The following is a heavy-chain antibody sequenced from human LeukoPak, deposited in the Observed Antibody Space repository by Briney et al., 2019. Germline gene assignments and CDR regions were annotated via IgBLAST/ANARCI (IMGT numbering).Heavy chain of an antibody. CDR3: AKGSNRGVATIDY. D-gene: IGHD5-12*01. J-gene: IGHJ4*02. V-gene: IGHV3-30*18. Sequence: GGSLRLSCAASGFTFSAYGMHWVRRAPGKGLDWVAVISYDGSDKYYAASVKGRFTISRDNSKNTLFLQMNSLRAEDTAVYYCAKGSNRGVATIDYWGQGTLVTVSS. CDR1: GFTFSAYG. CDR2: ISYDGSDK.